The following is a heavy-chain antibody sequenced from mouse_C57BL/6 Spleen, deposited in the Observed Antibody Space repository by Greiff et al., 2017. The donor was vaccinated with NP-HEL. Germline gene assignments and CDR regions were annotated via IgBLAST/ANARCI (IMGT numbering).Heavy chain of an antibody. J-gene: IGHJ3*01. D-gene: IGHD1-1*01. CDR1: GYTFTSYW. CDR2: IYPGNSDT. CDR3: TRTLDYGSSYPFAY. V-gene: IGHV1-5*01. Sequence: EVKLMESGTVLARPGASVKMSCKTSGYTFTSYWMHWVKQRPGQGLEWIGAIYPGNSDTSYNQKFKGKAKLTAVTSASTAYMELSSLTNEDSAVYYCTRTLDYGSSYPFAYWGQGTLVTVSA.